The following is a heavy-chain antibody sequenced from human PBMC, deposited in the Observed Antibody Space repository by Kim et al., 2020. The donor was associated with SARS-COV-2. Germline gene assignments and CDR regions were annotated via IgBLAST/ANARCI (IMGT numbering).Heavy chain of an antibody. CDR1: GGSISSGGYY. V-gene: IGHV4-31*03. CDR2: IYYSGST. CDR3: ARAPYYYGSGSYSYYGMDV. D-gene: IGHD3-10*01. J-gene: IGHJ6*02. Sequence: SETLSLTCTVSGGSISSGGYYWSWIRQHPGKGLEWIGYIYYSGSTYYNPSLKSRVTISVDTSKNQFSLKLSSVTAADTAVYYCARAPYYYGSGSYSYYGMDVWGQGTTVTVSS.